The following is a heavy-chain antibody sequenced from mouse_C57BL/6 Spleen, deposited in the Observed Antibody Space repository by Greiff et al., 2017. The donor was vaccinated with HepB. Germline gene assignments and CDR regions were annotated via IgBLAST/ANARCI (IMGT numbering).Heavy chain of an antibody. V-gene: IGHV5-9-1*02. J-gene: IGHJ2*01. CDR3: TSLGQGYYFDY. CDR2: ISSGGDYI. D-gene: IGHD3-3*01. CDR1: GFTFSSYA. Sequence: EVKLVESGEGLVKPGGSLKLSCAASGFTFSSYAMSWVRQTPEKRLEWVAYISSGGDYIYYADTVKGRFTISRDNARNTLYLQMSSLKSEDTAMYYCTSLGQGYYFDYWGQGTTLTVSS.